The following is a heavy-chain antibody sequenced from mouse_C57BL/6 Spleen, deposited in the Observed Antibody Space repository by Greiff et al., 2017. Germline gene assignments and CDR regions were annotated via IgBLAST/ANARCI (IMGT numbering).Heavy chain of an antibody. V-gene: IGHV1-26*01. CDR2: INPNNGGT. CDR1: GYTFTDYY. D-gene: IGHD1-2*01. J-gene: IGHJ4*01. Sequence: EVKLQQSGPELVKPGASVKISCKASGYTFTDYYMNWVKQSHGKSLEWIGDINPNNGGTSYNQKFKGKATLTVDKSSSTAYMELRSLTSEDSAVYYCARDGWKDAMDYWGQGTSVTVSS. CDR3: ARDGWKDAMDY.